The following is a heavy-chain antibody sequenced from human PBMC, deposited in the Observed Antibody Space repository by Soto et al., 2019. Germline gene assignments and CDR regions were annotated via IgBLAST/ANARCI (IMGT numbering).Heavy chain of an antibody. CDR2: ISGNGGST. D-gene: IGHD3-3*01. V-gene: IGHV3-23*01. J-gene: IGHJ3*02. CDR3: AKDWTSI. Sequence: EVQLLESGGGLVQAGESLRISCVASGFTFSDYSMTWLRQAPGKGLEWVSTISGNGGSTYYIESVKGRFTVSRDNSKNTLYLQMNSLGGDDTAAYYCAKDWTSIWGQGTMVTVSS. CDR1: GFTFSDYS.